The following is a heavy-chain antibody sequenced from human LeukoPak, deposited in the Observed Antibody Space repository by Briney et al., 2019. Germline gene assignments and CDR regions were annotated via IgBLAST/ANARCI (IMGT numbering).Heavy chain of an antibody. CDR3: ARGGYSSSSRPFDY. Sequence: SETLSLTCAVSGGSISSGGYSWSWIRQPPGKGLECIGYIYHSGSTYYNPSLKSRVTISVDTSKNQFSLKLSSVTAADTAVYYCARGGYSSSSRPFDYWGQGTLVTVSS. CDR1: GGSISSGGYS. V-gene: IGHV4-30-2*01. D-gene: IGHD6-6*01. J-gene: IGHJ4*02. CDR2: IYHSGST.